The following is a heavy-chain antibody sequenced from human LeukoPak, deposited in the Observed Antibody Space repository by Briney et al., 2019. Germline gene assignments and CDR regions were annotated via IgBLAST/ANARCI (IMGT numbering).Heavy chain of an antibody. CDR2: INPNSGGT. Sequence: ASVKVSCNASGYTFTGYYMHWVRQAPGQGLEWMGWINPNSGGTNYAQKFQGRVTMTRDTSISTAYMELSRLRSDDTAVYYCAREDKRELLLDYWGQGTLVTVSS. J-gene: IGHJ4*02. D-gene: IGHD1-26*01. CDR3: AREDKRELLLDY. V-gene: IGHV1-2*02. CDR1: GYTFTGYY.